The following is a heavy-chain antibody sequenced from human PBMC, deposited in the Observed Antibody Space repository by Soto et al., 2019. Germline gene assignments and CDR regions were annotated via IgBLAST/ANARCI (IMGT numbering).Heavy chain of an antibody. D-gene: IGHD5-12*01. CDR3: ARDRDYSAYVYDAFDI. V-gene: IGHV1-18*01. J-gene: IGHJ3*02. CDR1: GYTFTSYG. Sequence: ASVKVSCKASGYTFTSYGVSWVRQAPGQGLEWMGWISGYNGNTKYAQKFQGRVTMTTDTSTSTAYMELRSLRSEDTAVYYCARDRDYSAYVYDAFDIWGQGTTVTVSS. CDR2: ISGYNGNT.